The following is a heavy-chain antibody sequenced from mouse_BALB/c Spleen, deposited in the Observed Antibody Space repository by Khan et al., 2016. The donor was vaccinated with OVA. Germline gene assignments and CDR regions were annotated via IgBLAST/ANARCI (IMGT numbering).Heavy chain of an antibody. CDR3: ATLYGNPVAY. J-gene: IGHJ3*01. CDR2: FDHANGDT. V-gene: IGHV14-3*02. Sequence: EVQLQQSRAELLKPGASVKLSCTSSGFNIKDTYMHWVKQRPEQGLEGMGRFDHANGDTKYDPRFQGRATITADTSSNTAYLQLSSLTAEDTADYYGATLYGNPVAYWGQGTLVTVSA. D-gene: IGHD2-1*01. CDR1: GFNIKDTY.